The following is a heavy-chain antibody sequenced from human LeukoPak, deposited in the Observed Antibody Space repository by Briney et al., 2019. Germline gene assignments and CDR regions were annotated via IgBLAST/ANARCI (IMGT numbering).Heavy chain of an antibody. CDR3: ARMVIRAYCSGNNCYEHAFDI. Sequence: PSETLSLTCTVSGGSISSYYWSWIRQPAGKGLEWIGRIYTSGSTNYNPSLKSRVTMSVDTSKNQFSLKLSSVTAADTAVYYCARMVIRAYCSGNNCYEHAFDIWGQGTMVTVSS. J-gene: IGHJ3*02. CDR1: GGSISSYY. V-gene: IGHV4-4*07. D-gene: IGHD2-15*01. CDR2: IYTSGST.